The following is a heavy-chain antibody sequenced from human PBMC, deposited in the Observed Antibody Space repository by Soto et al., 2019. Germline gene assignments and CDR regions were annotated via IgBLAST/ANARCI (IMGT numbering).Heavy chain of an antibody. Sequence: GGSLRFSCAVSGSIFSSYGMHWVRQAPGEGLMWVSRLQTDGSHPDYADSVKGRFTISRDNAKNTLYLQMNNLRAEDTAVYYCARGGDPDYWGQGTLVTVSS. D-gene: IGHD2-21*02. J-gene: IGHJ4*02. V-gene: IGHV3-74*01. CDR1: GSIFSSYG. CDR3: ARGGDPDY. CDR2: LQTDGSHP.